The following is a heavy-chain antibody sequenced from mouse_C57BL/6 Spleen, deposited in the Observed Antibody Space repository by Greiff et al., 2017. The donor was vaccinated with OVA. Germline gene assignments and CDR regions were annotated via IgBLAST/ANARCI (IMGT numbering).Heavy chain of an antibody. D-gene: IGHD1-1*01. V-gene: IGHV5-6*01. Sequence: EVKLMESGGDLVKPGGSLKLSCAASGFTFSSYGMSWVRQTPDKRLEWVATISSGGSYPYYPDSVKGRFTISRDNAKNTLYLQMSSLKSEDTAMYYCARLTTVVATRYFDVWGTGTTVTVSS. CDR3: ARLTTVVATRYFDV. CDR2: ISSGGSYP. J-gene: IGHJ1*03. CDR1: GFTFSSYG.